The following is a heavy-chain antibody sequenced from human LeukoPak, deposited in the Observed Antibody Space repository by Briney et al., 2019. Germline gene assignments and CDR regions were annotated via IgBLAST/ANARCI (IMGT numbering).Heavy chain of an antibody. Sequence: SETLSLTCTVSGGSISSYYWSWIRQPAGKGLEWIGRIYTSGSTNYNPSLKSRVTMSIDTSKNQFSLKLSSVTAADTAMYYCARSYGYSSGWYGAYYFDYWGQGTLVTVSS. D-gene: IGHD6-19*01. J-gene: IGHJ4*02. CDR1: GGSISSYY. V-gene: IGHV4-4*07. CDR3: ARSYGYSSGWYGAYYFDY. CDR2: IYTSGST.